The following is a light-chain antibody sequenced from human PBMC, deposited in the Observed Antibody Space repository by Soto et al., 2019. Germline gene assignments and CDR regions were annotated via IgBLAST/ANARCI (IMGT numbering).Light chain of an antibody. J-gene: IGKJ2*01. CDR2: EAS. CDR1: QDISNS. V-gene: IGKV1-33*01. CDR3: QHYDNLPRYT. Sequence: DIQMTQSPSSLSTSVGERVTITCQASQDISNSLNWYQQKPGKAPNLLIYEASKLQTGVPSRFSGGGSGTHFTFTISNLQPEDIATYYCQHYDNLPRYTFGLGTKPEIK.